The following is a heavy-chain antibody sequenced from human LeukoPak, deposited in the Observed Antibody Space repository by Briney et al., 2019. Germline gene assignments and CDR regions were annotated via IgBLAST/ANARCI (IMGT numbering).Heavy chain of an antibody. CDR2: IKQA. D-gene: IGHD3-16*02. Sequence: GGSLRPSCVVSGFSFSNYWMDWVRQAPGKGLEWAAFIKQAYADSVKGRFTISRDNAKNSLYLQMNSLRVEDTAVYYCATRGDLSWFGALRHWSQGTLVTVSS. CDR3: ATRGDLSWFGALRH. J-gene: IGHJ4*02. CDR1: GFSFSNYW. V-gene: IGHV3-7*01.